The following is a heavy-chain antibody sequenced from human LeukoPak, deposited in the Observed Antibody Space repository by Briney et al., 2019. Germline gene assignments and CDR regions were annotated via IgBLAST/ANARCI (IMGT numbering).Heavy chain of an antibody. D-gene: IGHD6-19*01. Sequence: SETLSLTCAVSGYSIGSGYYWGWIRQPPGKGLEWIGSIYYSGGTYYNPSLKTRVTISVDTSKSQFSLKLSSVTAADTAVYYCASYSSGWLSFDYWGQGTLVTVSS. CDR3: ASYSSGWLSFDY. J-gene: IGHJ4*02. V-gene: IGHV4-38-2*01. CDR1: GYSIGSGYY. CDR2: IYYSGGT.